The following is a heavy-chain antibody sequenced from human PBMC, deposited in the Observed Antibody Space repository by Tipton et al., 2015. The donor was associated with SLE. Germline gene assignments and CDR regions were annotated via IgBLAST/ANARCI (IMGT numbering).Heavy chain of an antibody. Sequence: LRLSCTVSGGSISDSEFYWGWIRQPPGKGLEWIGSIYYSGSTYYNPSLKSRVTISVDTSKNQFSLKLSSVTAADTAVYYCARGWTYYYYMDVWGKGTTVTVSS. V-gene: IGHV4-39*07. CDR3: ARGWTYYYYMDV. CDR2: IYYSGST. D-gene: IGHD1-1*01. CDR1: GGSISDSEFY. J-gene: IGHJ6*03.